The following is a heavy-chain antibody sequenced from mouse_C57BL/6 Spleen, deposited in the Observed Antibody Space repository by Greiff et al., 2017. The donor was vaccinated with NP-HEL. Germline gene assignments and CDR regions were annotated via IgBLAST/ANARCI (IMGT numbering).Heavy chain of an antibody. CDR3: ARGGYYDYDEDYYAMDY. Sequence: SGYTFTDYNMDWVKQSHGKSLEWIGDINPNNGGTIYNQKFKGKATLTVDKSSSTAYMELRSLTSEDTAVYYYARGGYYDYDEDYYAMDYWGQGTSVTVSS. CDR1: GYTFTDYN. V-gene: IGHV1-18*01. J-gene: IGHJ4*01. D-gene: IGHD2-4*01. CDR2: INPNNGGT.